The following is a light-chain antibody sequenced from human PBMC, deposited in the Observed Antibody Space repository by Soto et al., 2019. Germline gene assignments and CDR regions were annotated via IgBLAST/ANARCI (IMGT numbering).Light chain of an antibody. CDR3: TLHAGSNNYV. Sequence: ALTQPPSASGSPGQSVTISCTGTSSDVGGYNYVSWYQQHPGKAPKLIISEVSKRPSGVPDRFSGSKSGNTASLTVSGLQAEDEADYYCTLHAGSNNYVFGTGTKVTVL. V-gene: IGLV2-8*01. CDR1: SSDVGGYNY. J-gene: IGLJ1*01. CDR2: EVS.